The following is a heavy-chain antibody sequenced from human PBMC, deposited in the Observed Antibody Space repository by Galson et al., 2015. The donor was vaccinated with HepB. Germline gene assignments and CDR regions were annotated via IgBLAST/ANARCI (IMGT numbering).Heavy chain of an antibody. CDR2: IIPIFGTA. CDR1: GGTFSSYA. CDR3: ARGPHYGDYARREYYFDY. D-gene: IGHD4-17*01. V-gene: IGHV1-69*13. J-gene: IGHJ4*02. Sequence: SVKVSCKASGGTFSSYAISWVRQAPGQGLEWMGGIIPIFGTANYAQKFQGRVTITADESTSTAYMELSSLRSEDTAVYYCARGPHYGDYARREYYFDYWGQGTLVTVSS.